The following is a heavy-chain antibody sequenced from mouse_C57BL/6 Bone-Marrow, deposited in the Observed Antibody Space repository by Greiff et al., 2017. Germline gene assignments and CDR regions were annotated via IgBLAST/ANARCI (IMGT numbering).Heavy chain of an antibody. Sequence: DVTLVESGGDLVKPGGSLKLSCAASGFTFSSYGMSWVSQTPDKRLEWVATICSGGGYTYYPASVKGRFTISRDNAKNTLYLQMSSLKSEDTAMYCCARDWKKDWLGKFAYWGQGTLVTVSA. CDR2: ICSGGGYT. J-gene: IGHJ3*01. D-gene: IGHD4-1*01. CDR3: ARDWKKDWLGKFAY. V-gene: IGHV5-6*02. CDR1: GFTFSSYG.